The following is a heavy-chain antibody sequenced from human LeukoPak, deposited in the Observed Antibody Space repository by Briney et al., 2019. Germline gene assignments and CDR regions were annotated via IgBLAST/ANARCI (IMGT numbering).Heavy chain of an antibody. CDR1: GYTFTSYG. J-gene: IGHJ4*02. CDR3: ARGPYCGGDCYPGFDY. V-gene: IGHV1-18*04. CDR2: ISAYNGSA. Sequence: ASVKVSCKASGYTFTSYGISWVRQAPGQGFEWMGWISAYNGSANYAQKLQGRVTMTTDTSTSTAYMELRSLRSDDTAVYYCARGPYCGGDCYPGFDYWGQGTLVTVSS. D-gene: IGHD2-21*02.